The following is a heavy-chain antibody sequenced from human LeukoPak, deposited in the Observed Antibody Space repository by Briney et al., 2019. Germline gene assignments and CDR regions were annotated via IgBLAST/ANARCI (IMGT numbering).Heavy chain of an antibody. CDR3: AGTGRSSWYAYDY. CDR1: GYTFTGYY. V-gene: IGHV1-69*13. J-gene: IGHJ4*02. D-gene: IGHD6-13*01. Sequence: GASVTVSCKASGYTFTGYYMHWVRQAPGQGLEWMGGIIPIFGTANYAQKFQGRVTITADESTSTAYMELSSLRSEDTAVYYCAGTGRSSWYAYDYWGQGTLVTVSS. CDR2: IIPIFGTA.